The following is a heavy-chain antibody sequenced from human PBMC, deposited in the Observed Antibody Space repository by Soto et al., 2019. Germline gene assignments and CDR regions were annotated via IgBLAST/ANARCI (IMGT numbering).Heavy chain of an antibody. V-gene: IGHV1-69*01. Sequence: QVQLVQSGAEVKKPGSSVKVSCTASGGSFSDYAITWVRQAPGQGLEWMGGIIPIFGTTNYAQNFQGRVTITADESTRTAYMELRSLRSEDTAVYYCARDNPYTRSFVNWFDPWGQGTLVTVSS. CDR3: ARDNPYTRSFVNWFDP. D-gene: IGHD2-2*02. CDR2: IIPIFGTT. J-gene: IGHJ5*02. CDR1: GGSFSDYA.